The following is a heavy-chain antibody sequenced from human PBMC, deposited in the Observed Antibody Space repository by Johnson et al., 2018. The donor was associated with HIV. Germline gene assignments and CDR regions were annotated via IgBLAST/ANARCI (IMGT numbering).Heavy chain of an antibody. CDR1: GFTVSSNY. CDR3: ARRLAQGSPIEYYVGAFDI. D-gene: IGHD3-10*02. CDR2: IYSGGST. Sequence: VQLVESGGGLVQPGGSLRLSCAAFGFTVSSNYMRWVRQAPGKGLEWVSVIYSGGSTYYADSVKGRFTISRDNAKNSVYLQMNSLRAEDTALYYCARRLAQGSPIEYYVGAFDIWGQGTMVTVSS. V-gene: IGHV3-66*04. J-gene: IGHJ3*02.